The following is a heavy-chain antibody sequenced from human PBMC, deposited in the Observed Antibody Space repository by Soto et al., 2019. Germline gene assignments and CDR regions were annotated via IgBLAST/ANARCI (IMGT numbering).Heavy chain of an antibody. J-gene: IGHJ4*02. V-gene: IGHV3-30-3*01. CDR2: ISYDGSNK. D-gene: IGHD2-2*01. CDR3: ARGPSSLTRFDY. Sequence: LRLSCAASGFTFSSYAMHWVRQAPGKGLEWVAVISYDGSNKYYTDSVKGRFTISRDNSKNTLYLQMNSLRAEDTAVYYCARGPSSLTRFDYWGQGTLVTVSS. CDR1: GFTFSSYA.